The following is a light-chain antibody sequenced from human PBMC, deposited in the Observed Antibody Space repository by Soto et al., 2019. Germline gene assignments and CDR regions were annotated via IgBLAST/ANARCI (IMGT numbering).Light chain of an antibody. CDR1: SSDVGGYNY. J-gene: IGLJ2*01. CDR2: GVN. CDR3: SSYTSSSTLAV. V-gene: IGLV2-14*01. Sequence: QSALTQPASVSGSPGQSITISCTGTSSDVGGYNYVSWYQQDPGKAPKLMIYGVNNRPSGVSNRFSGSKSGNTASLTISGLQAEDEAYYYCSSYTSSSTLAVFGGGTKVTVL.